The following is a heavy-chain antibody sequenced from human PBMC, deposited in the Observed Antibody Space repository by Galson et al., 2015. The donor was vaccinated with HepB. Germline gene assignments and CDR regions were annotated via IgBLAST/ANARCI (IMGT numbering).Heavy chain of an antibody. CDR1: GFSFSNYW. D-gene: IGHD2-2*01. Sequence: SLRLSCAASGFSFSNYWMNWVRQVPGKGLVWVSRIKSDGSTTNYADSVKGRFTISRDNAKNTLYLQMNSLRAEDTAVYYCTRPPSYDARGPGYWGQGTLVTVSS. CDR2: IKSDGSTT. J-gene: IGHJ4*02. V-gene: IGHV3-74*01. CDR3: TRPPSYDARGPGY.